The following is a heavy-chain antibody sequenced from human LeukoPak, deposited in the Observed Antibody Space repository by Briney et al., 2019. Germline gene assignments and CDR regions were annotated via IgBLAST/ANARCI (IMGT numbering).Heavy chain of an antibody. CDR1: GYTFTSYA. D-gene: IGHD2-15*01. V-gene: IGHV1-3*01. J-gene: IGHJ5*02. CDR2: INAGNGNT. Sequence: GASVKVSCKASGYTFTSYAMHWVRQAPGQRLEWMGWINAGNGNTKYLQKFQGRVTITRDTSASTAYMELSSLRSEDTAVYYCAREDRIVVVVAATKSQNWFDPWGQGTLVTVSS. CDR3: AREDRIVVVVAATKSQNWFDP.